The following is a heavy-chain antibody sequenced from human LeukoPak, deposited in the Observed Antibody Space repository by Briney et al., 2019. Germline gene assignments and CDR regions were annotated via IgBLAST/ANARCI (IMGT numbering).Heavy chain of an antibody. Sequence: GGSLRLSCAASGFTLSNYGMHWVSQAPGKGLEWVAFIRNDGSTKYYADSVKGRFTISRDNSKNTLYLQMDSLRAEDTALYYCAKDRGGATDPFDYWGQGTLVTVSS. D-gene: IGHD1-26*01. J-gene: IGHJ4*02. V-gene: IGHV3-30*02. CDR3: AKDRGGATDPFDY. CDR2: IRNDGSTK. CDR1: GFTLSNYG.